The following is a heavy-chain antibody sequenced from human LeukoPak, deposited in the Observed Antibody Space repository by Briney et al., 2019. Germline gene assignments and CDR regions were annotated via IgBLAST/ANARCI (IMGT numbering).Heavy chain of an antibody. D-gene: IGHD3-9*01. J-gene: IGHJ4*02. CDR1: GFTFSSYA. CDR3: AKRRLRVTGQGIDY. V-gene: IGHV3-23*01. Sequence: GGSLRLSCAASGFTFSSYAMSWVRQAPGKGLEWVSDISDIGGTSSSTDSVKGRFTISRDNSENMLYLQMNSLGAEDTAVYYCAKRRLRVTGQGIDYWGQGTLVTVSS. CDR2: ISDIGGTS.